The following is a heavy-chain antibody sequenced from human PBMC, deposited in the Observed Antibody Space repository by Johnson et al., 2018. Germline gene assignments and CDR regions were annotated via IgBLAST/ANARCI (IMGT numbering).Heavy chain of an antibody. D-gene: IGHD4/OR15-4a*01. CDR2: IRSKINNYAT. CDR1: GFTFSSYW. CDR3: VGASGITDQYFQH. Sequence: EVQLVESGGVLVQPGGSLRLSCAASGFTFSSYWMHWVRQASGKGLEWVGRIRSKINNYATAYVASVQGRFTISRDDSKNTAYLQMNSLKTEDTAVYYCVGASGITDQYFQHWGQGTLVTVSS. J-gene: IGHJ1*01. V-gene: IGHV3-73*02.